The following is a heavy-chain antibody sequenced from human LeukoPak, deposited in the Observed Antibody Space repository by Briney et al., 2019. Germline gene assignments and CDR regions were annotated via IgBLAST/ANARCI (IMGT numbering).Heavy chain of an antibody. D-gene: IGHD3-10*01. V-gene: IGHV3-11*05. CDR3: GRDRADGGYGSGSYYSI. CDR1: GFTFSDYY. CDR2: ISSSSIYT. J-gene: IGHJ4*02. Sequence: GGSLRLSCAASGFTFSDYYMSWIRRAPGKGLEWVSYISSSSIYTNYADSVKGRFTISRDNAKKSLYLQMNSLRAEDTAVYYCGRDRADGGYGSGSYYSIWGQGTLVTVSS.